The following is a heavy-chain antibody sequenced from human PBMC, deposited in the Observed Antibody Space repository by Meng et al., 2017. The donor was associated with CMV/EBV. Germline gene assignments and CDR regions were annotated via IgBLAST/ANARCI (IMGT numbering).Heavy chain of an antibody. V-gene: IGHV1-2*02. CDR3: ARAVMDV. J-gene: IGHJ6*02. Sequence: ASVKVSCKASGYTFTSYGISWVRQAPGQGLEWMGWINPNSGGTKYAQKFQGRVTMTRDTSISTAYMELSRVRFDDTAVYYCARAVMDVWGQGTTVTVSS. CDR1: GYTFTSYG. CDR2: INPNSGGT.